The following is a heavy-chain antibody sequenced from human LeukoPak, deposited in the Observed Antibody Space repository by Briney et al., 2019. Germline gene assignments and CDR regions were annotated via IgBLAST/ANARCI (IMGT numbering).Heavy chain of an antibody. J-gene: IGHJ3*02. CDR1: GFTFSTYA. CDR2: ISSNGGST. CDR3: VKDHDWGAFHI. Sequence: GGSLRLSCSASGFTFSTYAMHWVRQAPGKGLEYVSGISSNGGSTYYADSVKGRFTISRDNSKNTLYLQMSSLRVEDTAVYYCVKDHDWGAFHIWGQGTMVTVSS. D-gene: IGHD7-27*01. V-gene: IGHV3-64D*06.